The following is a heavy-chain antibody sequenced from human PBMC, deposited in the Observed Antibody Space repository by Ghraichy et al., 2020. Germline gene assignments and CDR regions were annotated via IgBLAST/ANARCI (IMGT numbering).Heavy chain of an antibody. J-gene: IGHJ5*02. CDR2: IHYRAST. V-gene: IGHV4-31*03. Sequence: SETLSLTCTVSGGSINSGDYYWTWIRQHPGKGLEWIGYIHYRASTDYSPSLKSRLTISVDTSKNQFSLRLTSVTAADTAIYYCARGWNANWFDPWGQGTLVTVSS. CDR1: GGSINSGDYY. CDR3: ARGWNANWFDP. D-gene: IGHD1-1*01.